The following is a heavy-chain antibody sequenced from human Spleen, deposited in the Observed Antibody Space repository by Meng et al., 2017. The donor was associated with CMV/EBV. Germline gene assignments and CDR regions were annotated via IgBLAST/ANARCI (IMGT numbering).Heavy chain of an antibody. D-gene: IGHD3-3*01. CDR2: ISAYNGNT. Sequence: ASVKVSCKASGYTFTSYGISWVRQAPGQGLEWMGWISAYNGNTNYAQKLQGRVTMTTDTSTSTAYMELRSLRSDDTAVYYCARSEGRFIDFWSVHFGMDVWGQGTTVTVSS. CDR1: GYTFTSYG. CDR3: ARSEGRFIDFWSVHFGMDV. V-gene: IGHV1-18*01. J-gene: IGHJ6*02.